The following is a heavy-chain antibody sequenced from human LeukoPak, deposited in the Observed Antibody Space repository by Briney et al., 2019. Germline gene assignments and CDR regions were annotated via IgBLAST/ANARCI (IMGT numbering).Heavy chain of an antibody. Sequence: SSETLSLTCTVSGGSISSYYWSWIRQPPGKGLEWIGYIYYSGSTNYNPSLKSRVTISVDTSKNQFSLKLSSVTAADTAVYYCARTPTVTRYYYGIDVWGQGTTVTVSS. D-gene: IGHD4-17*01. V-gene: IGHV4-59*01. CDR1: GGSISSYY. CDR3: ARTPTVTRYYYGIDV. CDR2: IYYSGST. J-gene: IGHJ6*02.